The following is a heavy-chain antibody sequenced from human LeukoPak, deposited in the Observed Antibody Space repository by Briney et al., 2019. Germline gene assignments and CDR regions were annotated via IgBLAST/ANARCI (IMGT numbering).Heavy chain of an antibody. D-gene: IGHD1-7*01. J-gene: IGHJ4*02. CDR1: GFTFSSSG. CDR3: ARGITATTDY. Sequence: GGSLRLSCAASGFTFSSSGMHWVRQAPGTGLEYVSTVNANGGSTYYADSVKGRFTVSRDNSKNTLYLQMNSLRAEDTAVYYCARGITATTDYWGQGTLVTVSS. CDR2: VNANGGST. V-gene: IGHV3-64*04.